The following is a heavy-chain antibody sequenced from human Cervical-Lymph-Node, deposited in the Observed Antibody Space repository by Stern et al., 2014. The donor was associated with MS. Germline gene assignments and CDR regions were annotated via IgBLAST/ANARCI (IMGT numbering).Heavy chain of an antibody. D-gene: IGHD2-15*01. J-gene: IGHJ3*02. Sequence: EVQLVESGGGLVKPGGSVTLSCAASGFTFSSYPMHWVRQAPGKGLVWVSCISFGGIGRADAISGQGLLTSSRDNAKNTLYMQMDSLRAEDTAVYFCTRANIRGISYGGTNDSFDIWGQGTLVTVSS. CDR1: GFTFSSYP. V-gene: IGHV3-74*03. CDR3: TRANIRGISYGGTNDSFDI. CDR2: ISFGGIGR.